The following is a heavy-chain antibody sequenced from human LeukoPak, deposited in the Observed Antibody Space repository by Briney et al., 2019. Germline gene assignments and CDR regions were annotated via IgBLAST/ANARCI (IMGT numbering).Heavy chain of an antibody. CDR2: ISPAIGDT. CDR3: ARGGFDN. CDR1: GFTFSSYG. Sequence: GGSLRLSCAASGFTFSSYGIHWVRQAPGQGLEWMGWISPAIGDTDYAQNFQGRVTVTRDMSITTVYMELTSLRSDDTAIYYCARGGFDNWGQGTLVTVSS. V-gene: IGHV1-2*02. J-gene: IGHJ4*02.